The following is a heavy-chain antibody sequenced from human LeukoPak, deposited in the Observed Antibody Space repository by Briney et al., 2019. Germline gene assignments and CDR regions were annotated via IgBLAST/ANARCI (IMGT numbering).Heavy chain of an antibody. CDR1: GDSVSSNSAA. J-gene: IGHJ6*03. CDR3: ARQPEELVGYYYYMDV. CDR2: TYYRSKWYN. Sequence: SQTLSLTCAISGDSVSSNSAAWNWIRQSPSRGLEWLGRTYYRSKWYNDYAVSVKSRITINPDTSKNQFSLQLNSVTPEDTAVYYCARQPEELVGYYYYMDVWGKGTTVTVSS. D-gene: IGHD6-13*01. V-gene: IGHV6-1*01.